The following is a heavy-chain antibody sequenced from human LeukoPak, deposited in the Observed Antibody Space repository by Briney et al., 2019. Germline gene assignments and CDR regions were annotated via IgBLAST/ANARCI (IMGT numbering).Heavy chain of an antibody. D-gene: IGHD6-19*01. CDR3: ARDKGSGLQYYFDY. J-gene: IGHJ4*02. V-gene: IGHV3-30*03. CDR2: ISYDGSNK. Sequence: GGSLRLSCAASGFTFSSYGMHWVRQAPGKGLEWVAVISYDGSNKYYADSVKGRFTISRDNSKNTLYLQMNSLRAEDTAVYYCARDKGSGLQYYFDYWGQGTLVTVSS. CDR1: GFTFSSYG.